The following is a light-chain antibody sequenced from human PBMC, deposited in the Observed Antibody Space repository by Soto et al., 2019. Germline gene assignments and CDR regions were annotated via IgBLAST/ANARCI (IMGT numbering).Light chain of an antibody. J-gene: IGLJ2*01. CDR3: SSYTRANTIE. Sequence: QSVLTQPASVSGSPGQSIAISCTGSSSDVGGYNYVSWYQQYPGKAPKLIIYDVSLRPSGVSDRFSGSKSGNTASLTISGLQAEDEADYYCSSYTRANTIEIGGGTKLTVL. CDR1: SSDVGGYNY. V-gene: IGLV2-14*03. CDR2: DVS.